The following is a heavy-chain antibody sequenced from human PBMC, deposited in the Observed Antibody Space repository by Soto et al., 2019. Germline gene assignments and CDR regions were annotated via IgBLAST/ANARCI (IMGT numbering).Heavy chain of an antibody. CDR3: ARDEVVVAATPGLSLIYYYYGMDV. Sequence: GGSLRLSCAASGFTFSSYRMHWVRQAPGKGLVWVSRINSDGSSTSYADSVKGRFTISRDNAKNALYLQMNSLRAEDTAVYYCARDEVVVAATPGLSLIYYYYGMDVWGQGTTVTVSS. CDR1: GFTFSSYR. J-gene: IGHJ6*02. D-gene: IGHD2-15*01. CDR2: INSDGSST. V-gene: IGHV3-74*01.